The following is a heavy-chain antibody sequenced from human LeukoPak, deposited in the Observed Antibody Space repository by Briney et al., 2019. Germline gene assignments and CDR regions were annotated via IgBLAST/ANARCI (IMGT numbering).Heavy chain of an antibody. CDR3: AKDGQLGGSSWFTLYFDF. J-gene: IGHJ4*02. Sequence: GGYLRLSCAASRFSFRSYDMHWVRQAPGKGLEWLAVISYDGSNTYYTDSVKGRFTISRDNSKNRLYLQMNSLRPEDTAVYYCAKDGQLGGSSWFTLYFDFWGQGTLVTVSS. CDR2: ISYDGSNT. CDR1: RFSFRSYD. D-gene: IGHD6-13*01. V-gene: IGHV3-30*18.